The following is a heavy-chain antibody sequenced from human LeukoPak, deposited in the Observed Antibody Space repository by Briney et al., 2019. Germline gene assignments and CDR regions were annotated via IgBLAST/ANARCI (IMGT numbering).Heavy chain of an antibody. D-gene: IGHD2/OR15-2a*01. V-gene: IGHV4-59*12. Sequence: PSETLSLTCTVSGGSISSYYWSWIRQPPGKGLEWIGYIYYSGSTNYNPSLKSRVTISVDTSKNQFSLKLDSVTAADTAVYYCARDDLAIVAFDIWGQGTMVTVSS. CDR1: GGSISSYY. CDR2: IYYSGST. CDR3: ARDDLAIVAFDI. J-gene: IGHJ3*02.